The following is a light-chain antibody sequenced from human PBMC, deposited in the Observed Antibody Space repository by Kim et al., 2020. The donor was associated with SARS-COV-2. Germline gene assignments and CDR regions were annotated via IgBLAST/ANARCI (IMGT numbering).Light chain of an antibody. J-gene: IGLJ2*01. V-gene: IGLV2-14*03. CDR2: DLS. Sequence: PGQSRAISCTGASSDVGYNDVSWYQQHPGKAPKPIIWDLSNRPSGVSNRFSGSKSGNTASLIISGLQAEDEADYYCSSYSSSSTVVFGGGTQLTVL. CDR1: SSDVGYND. CDR3: SSYSSSSTVV.